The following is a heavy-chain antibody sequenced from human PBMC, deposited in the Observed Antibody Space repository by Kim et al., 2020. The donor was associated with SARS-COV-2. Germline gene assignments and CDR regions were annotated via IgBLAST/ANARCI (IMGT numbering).Heavy chain of an antibody. Sequence: KSRVTISVDTSKNQFSLKLSSVTAADTAVYYCARVKKETIAAAGTREFDYWGQGTLVTVSS. D-gene: IGHD6-13*01. CDR3: ARVKKETIAAAGTREFDY. J-gene: IGHJ4*02. V-gene: IGHV4-31*02.